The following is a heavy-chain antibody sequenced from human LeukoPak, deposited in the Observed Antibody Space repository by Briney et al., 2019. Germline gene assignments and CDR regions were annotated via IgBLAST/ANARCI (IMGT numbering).Heavy chain of an antibody. D-gene: IGHD6-13*01. J-gene: IGHJ4*02. CDR3: ARDLGSSSWLWVY. Sequence: PSETLSLTCTVSGGSISSGGYYWSWIRQHPGKGLEWIGYIYYSGSTYYNPSLKSRVTISVDTSKNQFSLKLSSVTAADTAVYYCARDLGSSSWLWVYWGQGTLVTVSS. CDR1: GGSISSGGYY. CDR2: IYYSGST. V-gene: IGHV4-31*03.